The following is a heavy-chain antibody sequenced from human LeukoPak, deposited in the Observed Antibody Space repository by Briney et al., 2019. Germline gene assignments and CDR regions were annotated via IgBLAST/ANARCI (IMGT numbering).Heavy chain of an antibody. CDR2: ISAYNGNT. Sequence: ASVKVSCKASGYTFTNYGISWVRQAPGQGLEWMGWISAYNGNTNYAQKLQGRVTMTTDTSTSTPYMELRSLRSDDAAVYYCARVVPAASASYNWFDPWGQGTLVTVSS. D-gene: IGHD2-2*01. V-gene: IGHV1-18*01. CDR3: ARVVPAASASYNWFDP. J-gene: IGHJ5*02. CDR1: GYTFTNYG.